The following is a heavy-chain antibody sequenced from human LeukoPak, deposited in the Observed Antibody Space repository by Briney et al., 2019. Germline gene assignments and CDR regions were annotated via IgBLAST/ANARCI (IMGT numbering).Heavy chain of an antibody. Sequence: GGSPRLSCAASGFIFSSYRMNWVRQAPGKGLEWVSYISSSSSTIYYADSVKGRFTISRDNAKNSLYLQMNSLRAEDTAVYYCARDTSSRNDAFDIWGQGAMVTVSS. CDR1: GFIFSSYR. J-gene: IGHJ3*02. V-gene: IGHV3-48*01. CDR3: ARDTSSRNDAFDI. CDR2: ISSSSSTI. D-gene: IGHD2-2*01.